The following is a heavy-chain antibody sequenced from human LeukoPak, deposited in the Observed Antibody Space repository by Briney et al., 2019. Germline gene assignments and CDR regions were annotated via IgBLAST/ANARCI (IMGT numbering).Heavy chain of an antibody. CDR2: IYTSGST. CDR3: ARGLGILTGYYRRGYFDY. V-gene: IGHV4-4*07. Sequence: PSETLSLTCTVSGGSISSYYWSWIRQPAGKGLEWTGRIYTSGSTNYNPSLKSRVTMSVDTSKNQFSLKLSSVTAADTAVYYCARGLGILTGYYRRGYFDYWGQGTLVTVSS. J-gene: IGHJ4*02. CDR1: GGSISSYY. D-gene: IGHD3-9*01.